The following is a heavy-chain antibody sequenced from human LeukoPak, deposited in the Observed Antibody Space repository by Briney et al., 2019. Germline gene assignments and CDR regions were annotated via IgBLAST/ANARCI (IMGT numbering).Heavy chain of an antibody. V-gene: IGHV1-2*02. CDR3: ARGSVYCGGDCLFDY. CDR1: GYTFTGYY. CDR2: INPNSGGT. Sequence: ASVKVSCKASGYTFTGYYMHWVRQAPGQGLEWVGWINPNSGGTNYAQKFQGRVTMTRDTPISTAYMELSRLRSDDTAVYYCARGSVYCGGDCLFDYWGQGTLVTVSS. J-gene: IGHJ4*02. D-gene: IGHD2-21*02.